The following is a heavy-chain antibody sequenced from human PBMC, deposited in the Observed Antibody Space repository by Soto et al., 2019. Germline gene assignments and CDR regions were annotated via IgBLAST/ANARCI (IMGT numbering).Heavy chain of an antibody. CDR3: ARNTRGRNFDY. Sequence: SDTLSITCIFSDFTISSGCHYWSWIRQSPGKGLEWIGYIYYSGSTDSNPSLKSRATISVDTSKNQFSLRLSSVTAADTAVYSWARNTRGRNFDYWGQGTQVTVSS. D-gene: IGHD2-2*01. CDR1: DFTISSGCHY. J-gene: IGHJ4*02. CDR2: IYYSGST. V-gene: IGHV4-30-4*02.